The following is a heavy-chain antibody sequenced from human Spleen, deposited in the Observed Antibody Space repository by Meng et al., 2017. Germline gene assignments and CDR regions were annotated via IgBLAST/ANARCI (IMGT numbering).Heavy chain of an antibody. CDR1: GYSFTSYW. CDR3: ARAERMATMDY. V-gene: IGHV5-51*01. D-gene: IGHD5-24*01. J-gene: IGHJ4*02. Sequence: GESLKISCKGSGYSFTSYWIGWVRQMPGKGLEWMGIIYPGDSDTTYSPSFQGQVTISTDTSISTGYLQGTSLKASDTAMYYCARAERMATMDYWGQGTLVTVSS. CDR2: IYPGDSDT.